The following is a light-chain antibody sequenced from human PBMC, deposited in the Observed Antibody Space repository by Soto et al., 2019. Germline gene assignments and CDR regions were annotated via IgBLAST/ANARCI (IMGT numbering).Light chain of an antibody. CDR3: QQYYNWPPWT. CDR1: RRVGIN. J-gene: IGKJ1*01. V-gene: IGKV3-15*01. Sequence: HAPATLSVSPGEMVTLSFGGIRRVGINLAWFQQKPCQAPRLLMYAASTRPTSIAARFSGSGSGTDFILTITSLQSEDSGVYYCQQYYNWPPWTFGQGTKVDIK. CDR2: AAS.